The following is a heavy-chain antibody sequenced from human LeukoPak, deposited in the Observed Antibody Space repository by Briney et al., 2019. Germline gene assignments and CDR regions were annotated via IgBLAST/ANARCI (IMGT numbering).Heavy chain of an antibody. CDR1: GFTFSTYA. CDR3: AKDDYYDTSGYRD. Sequence: GGSLRLSCAASGFTFSTYAMDWVRQAPGKGLEWVAVISYDSTHTYYTDSVKGRFTISRDNSKNTLYLQMNSLRAEDTAVYYCAKDDYYDTSGYRDWGQGTLVTVSS. CDR2: ISYDSTHT. V-gene: IGHV3-30*04. D-gene: IGHD3-22*01. J-gene: IGHJ4*02.